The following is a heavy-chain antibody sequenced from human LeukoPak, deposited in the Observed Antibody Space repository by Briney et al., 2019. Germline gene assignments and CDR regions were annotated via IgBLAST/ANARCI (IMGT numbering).Heavy chain of an antibody. V-gene: IGHV4-59*01. D-gene: IGHD3-22*01. Sequence: SETLSLTCTVSGGSISSYYWSWIRQPPGKGLEWIGYIYYSGSTSYHPSLKSRLTISVYTSKNQLSLKLGSVTAADTAVYYCARVWHDSSLYYYYWGQGTLVTVSS. CDR3: ARVWHDSSLYYYY. CDR2: IYYSGST. CDR1: GGSISSYY. J-gene: IGHJ4*02.